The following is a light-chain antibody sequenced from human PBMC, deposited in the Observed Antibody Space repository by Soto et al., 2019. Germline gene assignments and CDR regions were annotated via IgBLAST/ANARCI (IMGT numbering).Light chain of an antibody. Sequence: EIVLTQSPGTLSLSPGERATLSCRASQSVSSNYVAWYQQKPGQAPRLLIHGASSRATGIPDRFSGSGSGTDSALTLSRLEAEDFAVYYCHQYGNAPWTFGQGTKVEIK. V-gene: IGKV3-20*01. CDR1: QSVSSNY. J-gene: IGKJ1*01. CDR3: HQYGNAPWT. CDR2: GAS.